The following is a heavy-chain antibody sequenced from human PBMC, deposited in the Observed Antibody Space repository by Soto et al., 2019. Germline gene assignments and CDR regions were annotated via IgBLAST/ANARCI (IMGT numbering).Heavy chain of an antibody. CDR3: ARDRIVVVGDAFDI. V-gene: IGHV1-46*01. CDR2: INPSGGST. CDR1: GYPFTSYY. J-gene: IGHJ3*02. Sequence: ASVKVSCKAYGYPFTSYYIHWVRQAPGQGLEWMGMINPSGGSTTYAEKFEGRVTMTRDTSSRTVYMELSSLRSEDTAVYYCARDRIVVVGDAFDIWG. D-gene: IGHD3-22*01.